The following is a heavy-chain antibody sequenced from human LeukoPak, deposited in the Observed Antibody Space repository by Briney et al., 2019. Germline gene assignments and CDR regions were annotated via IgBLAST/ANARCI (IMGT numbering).Heavy chain of an antibody. CDR3: ARVSPATPSLRYFDWLLPFDP. CDR1: GFTFSSYS. D-gene: IGHD3-9*01. J-gene: IGHJ5*02. Sequence: GGSLRLSCAASGFTFSSYSTHWVRQAPGKGLEWVTVISYDGSNKYYADSVKGRFTISRDIPKNTLYLQMNSLRAEDTAVYYCARVSPATPSLRYFDWLLPFDPWGQGTLVTVS. CDR2: ISYDGSNK. V-gene: IGHV3-30-3*01.